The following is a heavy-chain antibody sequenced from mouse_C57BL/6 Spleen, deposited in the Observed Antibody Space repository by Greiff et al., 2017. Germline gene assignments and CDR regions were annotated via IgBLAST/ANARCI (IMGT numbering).Heavy chain of an antibody. CDR3: ARRDLAWFAY. Sequence: EVQVVESGGGLVKPGGSLKLSCAASGFTFSDYGMHWVRQAPEEGLEWVAYISSVSSSIYYADTVKGRFTISRDNDTNTLFLQMTRLRSEDTAMYYCARRDLAWFAYWGQGTLVTVSA. CDR2: ISSVSSSI. J-gene: IGHJ3*01. CDR1: GFTFSDYG. V-gene: IGHV5-17*01. D-gene: IGHD3-3*01.